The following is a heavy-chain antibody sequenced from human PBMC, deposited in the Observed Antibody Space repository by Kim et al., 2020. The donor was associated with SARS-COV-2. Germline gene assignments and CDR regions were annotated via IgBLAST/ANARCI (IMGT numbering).Heavy chain of an antibody. CDR3: AKCRGYYDDYYGMDV. CDR2: ISGSGGST. V-gene: IGHV3-23*01. Sequence: GGSLRLSCAASGLTFSSYAMSWVRQAPGKGLEWVSAISGSGGSTYYADSVKGRFTISRDNSKNTLYLQMNSLRAEDTAVYYCAKCRGYYDDYYGMDVWGQGTTVTVSS. D-gene: IGHD3-3*01. CDR1: GLTFSSYA. J-gene: IGHJ6*02.